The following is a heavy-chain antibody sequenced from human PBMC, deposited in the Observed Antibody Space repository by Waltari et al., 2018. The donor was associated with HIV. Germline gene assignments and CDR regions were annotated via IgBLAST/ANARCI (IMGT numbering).Heavy chain of an antibody. CDR3: ARDPTIIIVGATPYFDY. D-gene: IGHD1-26*01. V-gene: IGHV4-39*07. Sequence: QLQLQESGPGLVKPSETLSLTCTVSGGSISSSSYYWGWIRQPPGKGLEWIGSIYYSGSTYYNPSLNSRVTISVDTSKNQFSLKLSSVTAADTAVYYCARDPTIIIVGATPYFDYWGQGTLVTVSS. J-gene: IGHJ4*02. CDR1: GGSISSSSYY. CDR2: IYYSGST.